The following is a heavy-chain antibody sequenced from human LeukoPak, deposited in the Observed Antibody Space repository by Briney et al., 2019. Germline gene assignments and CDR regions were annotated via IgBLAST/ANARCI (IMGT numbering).Heavy chain of an antibody. D-gene: IGHD4-17*01. Sequence: GGSLRLSCAASGFTFSSSSMNSVPQAPGKGLEWVSYISSSSSTIYYADSVKGRFTISRHNAKNSVYLEMNSLRAEDTAVYYCARGAYGDYGWNDYLGPFDYWGQGTLVTVSS. CDR3: ARGAYGDYGWNDYLGPFDY. CDR2: ISSSSSTI. V-gene: IGHV3-48*01. J-gene: IGHJ4*02. CDR1: GFTFSSSS.